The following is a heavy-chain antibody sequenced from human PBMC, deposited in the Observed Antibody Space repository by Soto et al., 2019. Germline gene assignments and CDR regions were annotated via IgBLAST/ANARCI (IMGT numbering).Heavy chain of an antibody. V-gene: IGHV3-9*01. D-gene: IGHD2-2*01. CDR2: ISWNSGSI. CDR1: GFTFDDYA. CDR3: AKAYCSSTSCPNYYYYGMDV. J-gene: IGHJ6*02. Sequence: GGSLRLSCAASGFTFDDYATHWVRQAPGKGLEWVSGISWNSGSIGYADSVKGRFTISRDNAKNSLYLQMNSLRAEDTALYYCAKAYCSSTSCPNYYYYGMDVWGQGTTVTVSS.